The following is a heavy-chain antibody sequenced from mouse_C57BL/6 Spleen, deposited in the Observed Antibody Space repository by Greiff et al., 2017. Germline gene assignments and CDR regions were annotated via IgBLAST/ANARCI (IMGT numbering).Heavy chain of an antibody. V-gene: IGHV1-47*01. Sequence: VKLMESGAELVKPGASVKMSCKASGYTFTTYPIEWMKQNHGKSLEWIGNFHPYNDDTKYNETFKGKATLTVETSSSTFYCGHSRLTTDESAVDYCATPGYYGSSPCAYWGQGTLVTVSA. D-gene: IGHD1-1*01. CDR2: FHPYNDDT. CDR3: ATPGYYGSSPCAY. J-gene: IGHJ3*01. CDR1: GYTFTTYP.